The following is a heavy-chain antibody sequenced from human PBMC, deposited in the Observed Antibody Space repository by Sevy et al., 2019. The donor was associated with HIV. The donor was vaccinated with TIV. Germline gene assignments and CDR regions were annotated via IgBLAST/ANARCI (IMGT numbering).Heavy chain of an antibody. Sequence: GGSLRLSCAASGFTFSSYAMSWVRQAPGKGLEWVSAISGSGGSTYYADSVKCRFTISRDNSKNTLYLQMNSLRAEDTAVYYCAKGSVVVAARRWSGFDYWGQGTLVTVSS. CDR3: AKGSVVVAARRWSGFDY. CDR2: ISGSGGST. CDR1: GFTFSSYA. D-gene: IGHD6-6*01. J-gene: IGHJ4*02. V-gene: IGHV3-23*01.